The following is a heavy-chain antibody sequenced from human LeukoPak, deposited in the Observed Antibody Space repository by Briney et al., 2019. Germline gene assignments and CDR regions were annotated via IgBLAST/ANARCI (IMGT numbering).Heavy chain of an antibody. CDR1: GYTFTSYG. Sequence: ASVKVSCKASGYTFTSYGISWVRQAPGQGLEWMGWINPNSGGTNYAQKFQGWVTMTRDTSISTAYMELSRLRSDDTAVYYCARSIIAAAGTYYYYGMDVWGQGTTVTVSS. CDR3: ARSIIAAAGTYYYYGMDV. V-gene: IGHV1-2*04. J-gene: IGHJ6*02. D-gene: IGHD6-13*01. CDR2: INPNSGGT.